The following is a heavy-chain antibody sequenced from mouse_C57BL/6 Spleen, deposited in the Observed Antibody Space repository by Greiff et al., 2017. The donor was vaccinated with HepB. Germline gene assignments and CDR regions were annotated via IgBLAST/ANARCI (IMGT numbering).Heavy chain of an antibody. Sequence: QVHVKQSGPELVKPGASVKISCKASGYAFSSSWMNWVKQRPGKGLEWIGRIYPGDGDTNYNGKFKGKATLTADKSSSTAYMQLSSLTSEDSAVYFCARGGTTVVAKGYFDVWGTGTTVTVSS. V-gene: IGHV1-82*01. CDR1: GYAFSSSW. J-gene: IGHJ1*03. CDR2: IYPGDGDT. D-gene: IGHD1-1*01. CDR3: ARGGTTVVAKGYFDV.